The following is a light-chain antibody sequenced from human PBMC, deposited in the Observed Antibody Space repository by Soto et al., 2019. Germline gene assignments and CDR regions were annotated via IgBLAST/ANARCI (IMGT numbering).Light chain of an antibody. J-gene: IGKJ1*01. CDR1: QSITTY. CDR2: AAS. CDR3: QQNYSVPPT. Sequence: DIQMTQSPSSLSASVGERVTITCRASQSITTYLNWYQQKPGLAPKLLIYAASSLQSGVPSRFSGSGSGTDFTLTISSLQPEDFATYYYQQNYSVPPTFGQGTKVEIK. V-gene: IGKV1-39*01.